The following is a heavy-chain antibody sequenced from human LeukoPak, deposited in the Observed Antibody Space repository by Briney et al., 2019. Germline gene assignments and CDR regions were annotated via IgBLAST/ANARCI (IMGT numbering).Heavy chain of an antibody. CDR2: IYWNDDK. Sequence: SGPTLVNPTQTLTLTCTFSGFSLSTSGVGVGWIRQPPGKALEWLALIYWNDDKRYSPSLKSRLTITKETSKNQVFLTMTNMDPVNTATYSCAHTPAYGDYLYYFDYWGQGTLVTVSS. V-gene: IGHV2-5*01. CDR3: AHTPAYGDYLYYFDY. D-gene: IGHD4-17*01. J-gene: IGHJ4*02. CDR1: GFSLSTSGVG.